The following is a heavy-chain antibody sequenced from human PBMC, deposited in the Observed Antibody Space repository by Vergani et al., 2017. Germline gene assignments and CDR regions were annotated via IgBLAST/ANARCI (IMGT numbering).Heavy chain of an antibody. CDR2: INPNSGGT. CDR3: ARERRLELIYHDAFDI. J-gene: IGHJ3*02. Sequence: QVQLVQSGAEVKKPGASVKVSCKASGYTFTGYYMHWVRQAPGQGIEWMGWINPNSGGTNYAQKFQGRVTMSRDTSISTAYMGLSRLRSDETAVYYCARERRLELIYHDAFDIWGQGTMVTVSS. V-gene: IGHV1-2*02. CDR1: GYTFTGYY. D-gene: IGHD1-7*01.